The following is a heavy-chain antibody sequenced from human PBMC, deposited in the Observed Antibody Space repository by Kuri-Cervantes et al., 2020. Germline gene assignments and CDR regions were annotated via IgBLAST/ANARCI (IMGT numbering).Heavy chain of an antibody. D-gene: IGHD4-23*01. CDR1: GGSFSGYY. J-gene: IGHJ4*02. CDR2: INHSGGT. CDR3: ARAAGWGYGGIDY. V-gene: IGHV4-34*01. Sequence: GSLRLSCVVYGGSFSGYYWNWIRQPPGKGLEWIGEINHSGGTNYNPSLKSRVTISVDKSKNQFSLKLSSVTAADTAVYYCARAAGWGYGGIDYWGQGTLVTVSS.